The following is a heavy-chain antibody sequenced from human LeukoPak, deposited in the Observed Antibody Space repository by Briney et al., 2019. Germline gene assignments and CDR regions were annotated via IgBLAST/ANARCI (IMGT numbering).Heavy chain of an antibody. D-gene: IGHD3-22*01. CDR1: GYTFTRYG. Sequence: ASVKVSCKASGYTFTRYGISWVRQAPGQGLEWMGIINPSGGSTSYAQKFQGRVTMTRDTSTSTVYMELSSLRSEDTAVYYCARDGGEDYYDSSGYYLLDYWGQGTLVTVSS. CDR2: INPSGGST. J-gene: IGHJ4*02. CDR3: ARDGGEDYYDSSGYYLLDY. V-gene: IGHV1-46*01.